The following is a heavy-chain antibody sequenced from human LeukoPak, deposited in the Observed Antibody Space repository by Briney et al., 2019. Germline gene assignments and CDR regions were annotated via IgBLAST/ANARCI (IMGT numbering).Heavy chain of an antibody. J-gene: IGHJ4*02. V-gene: IGHV3-7*01. CDR2: IKQDGSEK. CDR3: ARDVGLRSRQFAAGRGDPLDY. CDR1: GFTFSSYW. D-gene: IGHD6-13*01. Sequence: GGSLRLSCAASGFTFSSYWMSWVRQAPGKGLEWVANIKQDGSEKYYVDSVKGRFTISRDNAKNSLYLQMNSLRAEDTAVYYCARDVGLRSRQFAAGRGDPLDYWGQGTLVTVSS.